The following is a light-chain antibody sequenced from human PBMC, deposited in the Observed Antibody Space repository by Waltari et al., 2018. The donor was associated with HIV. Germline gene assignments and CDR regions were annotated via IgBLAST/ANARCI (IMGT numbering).Light chain of an antibody. CDR3: AAWGDSLTSFV. J-gene: IGLJ1*01. CDR1: STNFGGYS. CDR2: RNN. Sequence: QSVLTPPPPAPEIPGQRVANLCSANSTNFGGYSGYCYQHLPGPAPKLLIYRNNQRPSGVPDRFSGSKSGTSASLAISGLRSEDEADYYCAAWGDSLTSFVFGTGTKVTVL. V-gene: IGLV1-47*01.